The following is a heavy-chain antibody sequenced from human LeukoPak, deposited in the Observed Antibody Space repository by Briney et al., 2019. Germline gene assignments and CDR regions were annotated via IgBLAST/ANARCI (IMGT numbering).Heavy chain of an antibody. D-gene: IGHD2-15*01. J-gene: IGHJ5*02. Sequence: GGSLRLSCAASGFTFSSYAMSWVRQAPGKGLEWVSAISGSGGSTYYADSVKGRFTISRDNSKNTLYLQMNSLRAEDTAVYYCAKVVVVAATPYLGWFDPWGQGTLVTVSS. CDR2: ISGSGGST. CDR3: AKVVVVAATPYLGWFDP. CDR1: GFTFSSYA. V-gene: IGHV3-23*01.